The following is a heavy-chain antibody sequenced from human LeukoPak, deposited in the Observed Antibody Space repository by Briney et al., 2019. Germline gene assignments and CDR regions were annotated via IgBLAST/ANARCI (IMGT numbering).Heavy chain of an antibody. J-gene: IGHJ4*02. V-gene: IGHV3-23*01. CDR1: GLTFSIYA. Sequence: AGGSLRLSCAASGLTFSIYAMSGVCEAPGKGGEWGSDISGSGGSTYYADPVKGRFTNSRDNSKHTLYLQMNSLRAEHSAVYYCAKGRPMVRGVSEDHWGQGTLVSVSS. CDR2: ISGSGGST. D-gene: IGHD3-10*01. CDR3: AKGRPMVRGVSEDH.